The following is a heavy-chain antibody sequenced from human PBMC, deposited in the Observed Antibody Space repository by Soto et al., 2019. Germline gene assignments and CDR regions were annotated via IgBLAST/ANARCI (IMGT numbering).Heavy chain of an antibody. CDR2: INPAGGGT. CDR3: ARRDSNSWSFDF. Sequence: QVQLVQPGAEVAKPGASVKVSCEARGYTFSRYLIHWVRQAPGQSLEWVGAINPAGGGTTYGQKFQGRVTMTRDTSTNTVYMEVSSLTSEDTAVYFCARRDSNSWSFDFWGQGTLVTVSS. D-gene: IGHD6-13*01. CDR1: GYTFSRYL. V-gene: IGHV1-46*01. J-gene: IGHJ4*02.